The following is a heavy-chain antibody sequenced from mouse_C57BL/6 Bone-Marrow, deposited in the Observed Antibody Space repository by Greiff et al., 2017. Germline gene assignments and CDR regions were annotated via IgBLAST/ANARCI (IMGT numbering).Heavy chain of an antibody. J-gene: IGHJ4*01. CDR1: GFTFSSYA. Sequence: EVKLMESGGGLVKPGGSLKLSCAASGFTFSSYAMSWVRQTPEKRLEWVATISDGGSYTYYPDNVKGRFTISRDNAKNNLYLQMSHLKSEDTAMYYCAREWGLTSYAMDYWGQGTSVTDSS. V-gene: IGHV5-4*01. D-gene: IGHD4-1*01. CDR3: AREWGLTSYAMDY. CDR2: ISDGGSYT.